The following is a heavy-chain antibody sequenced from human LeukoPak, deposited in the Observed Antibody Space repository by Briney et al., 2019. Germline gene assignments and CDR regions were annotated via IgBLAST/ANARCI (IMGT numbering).Heavy chain of an antibody. V-gene: IGHV1-2*02. CDR1: GYTFTGYC. CDR3: ARDGGRYYDSSGYSEPDAFDI. CDR2: INPDSGGT. Sequence: GASVKVSCKASGYTFTGYCMHWVRQAPGQGLEWMGWINPDSGGTNYAQKFQGRVTMTRDTSISTAYMELSRLRSDDTAVYYCARDGGRYYDSSGYSEPDAFDIWGQGTMVTVSS. D-gene: IGHD3-22*01. J-gene: IGHJ3*02.